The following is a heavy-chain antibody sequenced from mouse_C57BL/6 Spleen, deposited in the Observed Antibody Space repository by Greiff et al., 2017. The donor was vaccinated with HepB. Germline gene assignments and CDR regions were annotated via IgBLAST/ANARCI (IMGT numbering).Heavy chain of an antibody. CDR2: ISYDGSN. J-gene: IGHJ1*03. D-gene: IGHD2-3*01. V-gene: IGHV3-6*01. Sequence: EVKLQESGPGLVKPSQSLSLTCSVTGYSITSGYYWNWIRQFPGNKLEWMGYISYDGSNNYNPSLKNRISITRDTSKNQFFLKLNSVTTEDTATYYCASHYDGYYVDWYFDVWGTGTTVTVPS. CDR3: ASHYDGYYVDWYFDV. CDR1: GYSITSGYY.